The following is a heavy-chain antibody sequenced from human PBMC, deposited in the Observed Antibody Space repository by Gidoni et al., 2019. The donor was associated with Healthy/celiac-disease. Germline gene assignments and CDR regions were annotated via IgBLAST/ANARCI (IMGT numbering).Heavy chain of an antibody. J-gene: IGHJ4*02. D-gene: IGHD3-16*01. CDR2: ISSSGSTI. CDR1: GFTFSSYE. V-gene: IGHV3-48*03. Sequence: EVQLVESGGGLVQPGGSLRLSCAASGFTFSSYEMNWVRQAPGKGLEWVSYISSSGSTIYYADSVKDRFTIARDNAKNSLYLQMNSLRAEDTAVYYCARVYKGDLYFDYWGQGTLVTVSS. CDR3: ARVYKGDLYFDY.